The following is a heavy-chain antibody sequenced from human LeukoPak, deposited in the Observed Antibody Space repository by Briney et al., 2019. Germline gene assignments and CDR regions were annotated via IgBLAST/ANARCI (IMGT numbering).Heavy chain of an antibody. D-gene: IGHD4-17*01. CDR2: FDPEDGET. CDR3: ARVSYGDYEIDY. V-gene: IGHV1-24*01. Sequence: ASVKVSCKVSGYTLTELSMHWVRQAPGKGLEWMGGFDPEDGETIYAQKFQGRVTMTEGTSTDTAYMELSSLRSEDTAVYYCARVSYGDYEIDYWGQGTLVTVSS. J-gene: IGHJ4*02. CDR1: GYTLTELS.